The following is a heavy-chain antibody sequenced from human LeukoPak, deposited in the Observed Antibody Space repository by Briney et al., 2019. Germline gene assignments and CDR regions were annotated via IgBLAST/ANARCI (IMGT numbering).Heavy chain of an antibody. D-gene: IGHD5-24*01. CDR3: ARTNNYAFDI. Sequence: GGSLRLSCSASGFTFSNYVMHWVRQAPGKGLEYISGISNNGGSTYYADSVRGRFTISRDNSMNTLYLQMNNLRAEDTAVYYCARTNNYAFDIWGLGTMVTVSS. V-gene: IGHV3-64*04. J-gene: IGHJ3*02. CDR2: ISNNGGST. CDR1: GFTFSNYV.